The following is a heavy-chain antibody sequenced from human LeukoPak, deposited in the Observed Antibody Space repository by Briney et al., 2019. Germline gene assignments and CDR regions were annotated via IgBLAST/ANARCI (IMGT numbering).Heavy chain of an antibody. CDR3: ARVDEGGYYYYGMDV. D-gene: IGHD3-16*01. J-gene: IGHJ6*02. Sequence: PSETLSLTCTVPAGSISSYYWSWIRQPPGRGLEWIGYIYSSGSTNYNPSLKSRVTISVDTSKNQFSLKLSSVTAADTAVYYCARVDEGGYYYYGMDVWGQGTTVTVSS. V-gene: IGHV4-59*01. CDR1: AGSISSYY. CDR2: IYSSGST.